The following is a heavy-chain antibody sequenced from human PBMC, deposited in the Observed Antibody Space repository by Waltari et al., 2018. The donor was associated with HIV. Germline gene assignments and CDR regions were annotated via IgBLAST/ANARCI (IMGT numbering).Heavy chain of an antibody. CDR2: SNANSGVT. CDR3: AGRGGSGSFYNWFDP. CDR1: GYTFTGYY. Sequence: QVQLVQSGAEVKKPGASLKVSCKASGYTFTGYYMHWVRQAPGQGLEGLGVSNANSGVTNVTQKFQGRSTMTRDTSISTAYMELSRLRSDDTAVYYCAGRGGSGSFYNWFDPWGQGTLVTVSS. J-gene: IGHJ5*02. V-gene: IGHV1-2*02. D-gene: IGHD1-26*01.